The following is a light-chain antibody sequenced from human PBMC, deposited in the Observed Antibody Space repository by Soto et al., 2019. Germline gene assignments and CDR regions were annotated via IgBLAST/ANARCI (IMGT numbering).Light chain of an antibody. CDR1: QRTSGW. CDR3: QQYNSWYT. CDR2: KAS. J-gene: IGKJ2*01. Sequence: DIQMTQSPSTLSASVGDRVTITCRASQRTSGWLAWYQQKSGKAPKLLIYKASRLKSGVPSRFSGSGSETEFTRTISSLQPDDSATYYFQQYNSWYTWGQGTKLDIK. V-gene: IGKV1-5*03.